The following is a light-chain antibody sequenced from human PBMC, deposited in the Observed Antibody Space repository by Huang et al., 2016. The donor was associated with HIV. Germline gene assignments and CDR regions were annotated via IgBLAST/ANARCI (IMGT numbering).Light chain of an antibody. CDR1: QNIRNN. Sequence: EIVMTQSPATLSVSPGGGATLSCRASQNIRNNLALYQLNPGRAPRLLIYDTSTRASGVPARFSGSGSGTEFTLTISGLQSEDFAVYFCQQYDNWPPGLTFGGGTKVEI. J-gene: IGKJ4*01. V-gene: IGKV3D-15*01. CDR2: DTS. CDR3: QQYDNWPPGLT.